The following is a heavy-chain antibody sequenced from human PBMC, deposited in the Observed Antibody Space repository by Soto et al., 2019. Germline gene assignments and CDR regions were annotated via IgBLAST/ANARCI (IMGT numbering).Heavy chain of an antibody. CDR3: ARGDKMTAVTIFEY. Sequence: QVQLEQSGPEVKRPGTSVKVSCKASGGAFGRYSVSWVRQAPGQGLEWIGGVIPVFNTSNYSLKFQGRVAIFGDQSMSSVFIELSALRSEDTALHYWARGDKMTAVTIFEYWGQGTLVTVSS. D-gene: IGHD4-17*01. J-gene: IGHJ4*02. CDR2: VIPVFNTS. V-gene: IGHV1-69*01. CDR1: GGAFGRYS.